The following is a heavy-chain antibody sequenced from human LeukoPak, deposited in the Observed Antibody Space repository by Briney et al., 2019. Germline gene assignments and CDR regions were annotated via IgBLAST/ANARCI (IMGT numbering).Heavy chain of an antibody. Sequence: TETLSLTCTVSGGSISSYYWSWIRQPPGKGLEWIGYIYYSGSTNYNPSLKSRVTISVDTSKNQFSLKLSSVTAADTAVYYCARRNFQRGLRQRDAFDIWGQGTMVTVSS. J-gene: IGHJ3*02. CDR3: ARRNFQRGLRQRDAFDI. D-gene: IGHD5-12*01. CDR2: IYYSGST. V-gene: IGHV4-59*08. CDR1: GGSISSYY.